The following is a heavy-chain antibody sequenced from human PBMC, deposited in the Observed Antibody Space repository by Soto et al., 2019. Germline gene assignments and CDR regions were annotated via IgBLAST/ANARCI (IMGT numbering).Heavy chain of an antibody. Sequence: QVQLVQSGAEVKKPGSSVKVSCKASGGTFSSYAISWVRQAPGQGLEWMGGIIPIFGTANYAHKFQGRVTITADKSTSTAYMELSSLRSEDTAVYYCASSIAEGGDYYYYYGMDVWGQGTTVTVSS. D-gene: IGHD6-6*01. CDR3: ASSIAEGGDYYYYYGMDV. CDR2: IIPIFGTA. V-gene: IGHV1-69*06. CDR1: GGTFSSYA. J-gene: IGHJ6*02.